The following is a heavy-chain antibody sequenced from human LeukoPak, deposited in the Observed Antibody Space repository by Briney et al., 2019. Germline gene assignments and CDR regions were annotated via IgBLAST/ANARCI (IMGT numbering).Heavy chain of an antibody. Sequence: GGSLRLSCAASGFTLSDYWMHWVRQVPGEGLVWVSRIDPDGSTTNYADSVKGRLTTSRDNAKNTLYLQMNSLRAEDTALYYCTRVQAGRSGLMDVWGRGTTVTVSS. CDR3: TRVQAGRSGLMDV. CDR2: IDPDGSTT. V-gene: IGHV3-74*01. D-gene: IGHD2-8*02. J-gene: IGHJ6*02. CDR1: GFTLSDYW.